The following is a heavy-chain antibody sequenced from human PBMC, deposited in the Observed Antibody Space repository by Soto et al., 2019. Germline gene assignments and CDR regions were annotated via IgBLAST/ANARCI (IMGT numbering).Heavy chain of an antibody. Sequence: VASVKASCKASGYTFTSYGIGWVRQAPGQGLEWMGWISAYNGNTNYAQKLQGRVTMTTDTSTSTAYMELRSLRSDDTAVYYCARVLAAAGISVDVWGKGTTVTVSS. CDR2: ISAYNGNT. D-gene: IGHD6-13*01. CDR1: GYTFTSYG. J-gene: IGHJ6*04. CDR3: ARVLAAAGISVDV. V-gene: IGHV1-18*01.